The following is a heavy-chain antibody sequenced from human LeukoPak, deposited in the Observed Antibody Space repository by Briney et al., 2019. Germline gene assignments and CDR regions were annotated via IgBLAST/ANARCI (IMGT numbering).Heavy chain of an antibody. CDR3: ARVPTTVTTSFDY. J-gene: IGHJ4*02. Sequence: PSETLSLTCTVSGGSVSSGSYYWSWIRQPPGKGLEWIGYIYYSGSTNYNPSLKSRVTISVDMSKNQFSLKLSSVTAADTAVYYCARVPTTVTTSFDYWGQGTLVTVSS. CDR2: IYYSGST. D-gene: IGHD4-17*01. CDR1: GGSVSSGSYY. V-gene: IGHV4-61*01.